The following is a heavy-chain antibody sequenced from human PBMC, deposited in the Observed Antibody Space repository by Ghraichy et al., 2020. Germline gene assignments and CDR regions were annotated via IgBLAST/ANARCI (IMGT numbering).Heavy chain of an antibody. V-gene: IGHV3-43*02. Sequence: GGSLRLSCAASGFTFDDYAMHWVRQAPGKGLEWVSLISGDGGSTYYADSVKGRFTISRDNSKNSLYLQMNSLTTEDTALYYCAKDIGGAATVSDAFDIWGQGTMVTVSS. D-gene: IGHD2-15*01. J-gene: IGHJ3*02. CDR3: AKDIGGAATVSDAFDI. CDR1: GFTFDDYA. CDR2: ISGDGGST.